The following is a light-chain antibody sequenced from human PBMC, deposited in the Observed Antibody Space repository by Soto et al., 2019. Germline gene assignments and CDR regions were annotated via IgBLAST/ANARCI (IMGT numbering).Light chain of an antibody. Sequence: DIQMTQSPSSLSASVGDRVTITCRAGQSIGICLNWYQEKPGRVPKLLIHTTPSLLSGVQSRLSGSGSGTDFTLTISSLQPEDFATYYCQQYYTAPTFGQGTRLEIK. CDR3: QQYYTAPT. CDR2: TTP. J-gene: IGKJ5*01. V-gene: IGKV1-39*01. CDR1: QSIGIC.